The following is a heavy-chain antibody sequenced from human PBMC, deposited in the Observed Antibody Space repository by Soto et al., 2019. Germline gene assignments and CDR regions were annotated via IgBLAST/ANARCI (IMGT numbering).Heavy chain of an antibody. J-gene: IGHJ4*02. Sequence: QVQLEQSGAEVKKPGASAKVSCKATGYVFMAYYMHWVRQAPGQGPEWMGRINPSGGKTNYAEKFQGRVTMTSDTSTTTFYMELISPRSEDTAVYYCARSLYGSGSDFDQWGQGTLVTVSS. V-gene: IGHV1-46*01. D-gene: IGHD3-10*01. CDR2: INPSGGKT. CDR1: GYVFMAYY. CDR3: ARSLYGSGSDFDQ.